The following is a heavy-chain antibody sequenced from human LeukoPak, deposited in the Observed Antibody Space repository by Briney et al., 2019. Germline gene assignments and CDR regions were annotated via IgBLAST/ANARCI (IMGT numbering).Heavy chain of an antibody. CDR2: IYYSGST. V-gene: IGHV4-31*03. Sequence: SETLSLTCTVSGGSISSDGYYWSWIRQHPGKGLEWIGYIYYSGSTYYNPSLKSRVTISVDTSKNQFSLKLSSVTAADTAVYYCARDHGSAYNWFDPWGQGTLVTVSS. CDR1: GGSISSDGYY. D-gene: IGHD3-10*01. CDR3: ARDHGSAYNWFDP. J-gene: IGHJ5*02.